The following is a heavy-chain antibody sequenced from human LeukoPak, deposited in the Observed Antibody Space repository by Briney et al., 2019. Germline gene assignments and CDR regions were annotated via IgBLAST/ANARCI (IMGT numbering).Heavy chain of an antibody. V-gene: IGHV4-59*01. Sequence: SETLSLTCTGSGGSISSYYWSWIRQPPGKGLEWIGYIYYSGSTNYNPSLKSRVTISVDTSKNQFSLKLSSVTAADTAVYYCARESRRLVRGAFDIWGQGTMVTVSS. CDR1: GGSISSYY. J-gene: IGHJ3*02. CDR2: IYYSGST. D-gene: IGHD3-10*01. CDR3: ARESRRLVRGAFDI.